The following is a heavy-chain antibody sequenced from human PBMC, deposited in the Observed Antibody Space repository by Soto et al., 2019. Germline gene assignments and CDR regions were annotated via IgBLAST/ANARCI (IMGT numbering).Heavy chain of an antibody. Sequence: QVQLVESGGGVVQPGRSLRLSCAASGFTFRSYGMHWVRQAPGKGLEWVAIISYDGGNKYYADSVKGRFTISRDNSKNTLDLQMNCLRPEDTAVYYCANLGVGGTYGGLDQWGQGTMVTVS. CDR2: ISYDGGNK. J-gene: IGHJ4*02. V-gene: IGHV3-30*18. CDR1: GFTFRSYG. D-gene: IGHD1-26*01. CDR3: ANLGVGGTYGGLDQ.